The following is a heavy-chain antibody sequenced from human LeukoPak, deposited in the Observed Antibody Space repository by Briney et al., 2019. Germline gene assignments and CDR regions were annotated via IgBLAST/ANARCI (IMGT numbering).Heavy chain of an antibody. V-gene: IGHV4-59*12. J-gene: IGHJ6*02. CDR3: ARDGGPSGSYPYYYGMDV. CDR2: IYYSGST. Sequence: SETLSLTCTVSGGSISSYYWSWIRQPPGKGLEWIGYIYYSGSTNYNPSLKSRVTISVDTSKNQFSLKLSSVTAADTAVYYCARDGGPSGSYPYYYGMDVWGQGTTVTVSS. CDR1: GGSISSYY. D-gene: IGHD1-26*01.